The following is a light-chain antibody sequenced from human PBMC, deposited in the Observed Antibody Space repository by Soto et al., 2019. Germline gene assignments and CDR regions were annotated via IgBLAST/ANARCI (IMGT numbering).Light chain of an antibody. Sequence: VIWMTQPPSLLSASTGDRVTISCRMSQGISSYLAWYQQKPGKAPELLIYAASTLQSGVPSRFSGSGSGTEFTLTIGGLQPDDFATYYCQQYSGYSLFTFGPGTKVDIK. CDR1: QGISSY. V-gene: IGKV1D-8*03. CDR3: QQYSGYSLFT. J-gene: IGKJ3*01. CDR2: AAS.